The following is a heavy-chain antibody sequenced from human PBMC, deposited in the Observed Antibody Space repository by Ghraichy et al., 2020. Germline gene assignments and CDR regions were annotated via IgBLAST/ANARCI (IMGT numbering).Heavy chain of an antibody. D-gene: IGHD2-2*01. J-gene: IGHJ3*02. Sequence: GGSLRLSCAVSGFTIADYAMAWVRQAAGKGLEWVSLISINADDTFYADSGKGRFTISRDNSENTLYLQMISLRAEDTALYYCTTPGRGYCSSTNCYNGFDIWGQGTMVTVAS. CDR1: GFTIADYA. V-gene: IGHV3-23*01. CDR3: TTPGRGYCSSTNCYNGFDI. CDR2: ISINADDT.